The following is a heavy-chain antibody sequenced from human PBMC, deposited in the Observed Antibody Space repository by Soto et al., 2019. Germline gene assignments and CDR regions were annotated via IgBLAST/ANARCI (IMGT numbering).Heavy chain of an antibody. CDR3: ARDSGYYSL. CDR2: ISYDGSNK. J-gene: IGHJ4*02. V-gene: IGHV3-30-3*01. Sequence: QVQLVESGGGVVQPGRSLRLSCAASGFTFSSYAMHWVRQAPVKGLEWVAVISYDGSNKYYADSVKGRFTISRDNSKNTLYLQMNSLRAEDTAVYYCARDSGYYSLWGQGTLVTVSS. CDR1: GFTFSSYA. D-gene: IGHD3-22*01.